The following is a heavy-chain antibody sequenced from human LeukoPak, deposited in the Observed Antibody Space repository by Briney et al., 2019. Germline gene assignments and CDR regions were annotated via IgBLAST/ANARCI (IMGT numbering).Heavy chain of an antibody. CDR1: GYTFTGYG. J-gene: IGHJ4*02. V-gene: IGHV1-18*01. D-gene: IGHD3-22*01. CDR2: ISAYNGNT. CDR3: ARGFPPRRNYDSSGYYSYFFDH. Sequence: GGSVKVSCKASGYTFTGYGVSRVRQAPGQGLEWMGWISAYNGNTKYAQEFQGRVTMTTDTSTSTAYMELRSLRSDDTAVYYCARGFPPRRNYDSSGYYSYFFDHWGQGTLVTVSS.